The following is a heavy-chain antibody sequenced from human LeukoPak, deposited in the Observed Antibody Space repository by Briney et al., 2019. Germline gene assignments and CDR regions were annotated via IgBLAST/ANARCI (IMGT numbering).Heavy chain of an antibody. CDR2: ISGSGGST. Sequence: GGSLRLSCAASGFTFSSYAMSWVRQAPGKGLEWVSAISGSGGSTYYADSVKGWFTISRDNSKNTLYLQMNSLRAEDTAVYYCARGGRITMVAPLDYWGPGTLVTVSS. CDR3: ARGGRITMVAPLDY. J-gene: IGHJ4*02. V-gene: IGHV3-23*01. CDR1: GFTFSSYA. D-gene: IGHD3-10*01.